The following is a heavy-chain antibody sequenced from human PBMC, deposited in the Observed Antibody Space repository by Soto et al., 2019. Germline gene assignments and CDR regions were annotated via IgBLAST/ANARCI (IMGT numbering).Heavy chain of an antibody. CDR1: CGSFSGYY. Sequence: PSETLSLTCAVYCGSFSGYYWSWIRQPPGKGLEWIGEINHSGSTNYNPSLKSRVTISVDTSKNQFSLKLSSVTAADTAVYYCARDGGFSSGWTAYFDFWGPGTMVTVSS. CDR3: ARDGGFSSGWTAYFDF. J-gene: IGHJ4*02. D-gene: IGHD6-19*01. CDR2: INHSGST. V-gene: IGHV4-34*01.